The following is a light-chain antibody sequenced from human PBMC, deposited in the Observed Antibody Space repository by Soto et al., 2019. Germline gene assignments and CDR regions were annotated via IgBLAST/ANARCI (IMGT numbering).Light chain of an antibody. V-gene: IGLV2-14*01. CDR2: DVS. J-gene: IGLJ1*01. CDR3: SSYTGSSTYV. Sequence: QSVLTQPASVSGSPEQSITISCTGTSSDVGGYNYVSWYQQYPGKAPKLMIYDVSNRPSGVSNRFSGSKSGNTASLTISGLQAEDESDYYYSSYTGSSTYVFGTGTKVTVL. CDR1: SSDVGGYNY.